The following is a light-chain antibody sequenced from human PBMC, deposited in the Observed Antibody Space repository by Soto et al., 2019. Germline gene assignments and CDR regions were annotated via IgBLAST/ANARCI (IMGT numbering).Light chain of an antibody. CDR1: QGIDHY. CDR3: QEHYRGPPVA. Sequence: DIQMTQSPSSLSASIGDRVTITCRASQGIDHYLAWYQQKPGKIPKLLIYAASTLQSGVPSRFSGSGSGTDFTLTITSLQAEDVATYYCQEHYRGPPVAFGPGTKVD. V-gene: IGKV1-27*01. J-gene: IGKJ3*01. CDR2: AAS.